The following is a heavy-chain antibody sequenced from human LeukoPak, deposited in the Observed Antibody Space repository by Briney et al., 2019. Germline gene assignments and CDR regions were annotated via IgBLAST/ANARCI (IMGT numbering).Heavy chain of an antibody. J-gene: IGHJ1*01. CDR1: GGSFSGYY. V-gene: IGHV4-34*01. CDR3: ARRLLGYCSGGSCYAGYFQH. CDR2: INHSGST. Sequence: SETLSLTCAVDGGSFSGYYWSCIRQPPGKGLEWLGEINHSGSTNSNPSLKSRVTISVDTSKNQFSLKLSSVTAADTAVYYCARRLLGYCSGGSCYAGYFQHWGQGTLVTVSS. D-gene: IGHD2-15*01.